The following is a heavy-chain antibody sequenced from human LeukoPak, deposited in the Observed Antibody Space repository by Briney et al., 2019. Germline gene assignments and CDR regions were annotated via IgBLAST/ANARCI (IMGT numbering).Heavy chain of an antibody. Sequence: SETLSLTCAVYGGSFSGYYWSWIRQPPGKGLEWIGSIYYSGSTYYNPSLKSRVTISVDTSKNQFSLKLSSVTAADTAVYYCARGVRLWGRGTLVTVSS. CDR3: ARGVRL. CDR1: GGSFSGYY. V-gene: IGHV4-34*01. J-gene: IGHJ2*01. CDR2: IYYSGST.